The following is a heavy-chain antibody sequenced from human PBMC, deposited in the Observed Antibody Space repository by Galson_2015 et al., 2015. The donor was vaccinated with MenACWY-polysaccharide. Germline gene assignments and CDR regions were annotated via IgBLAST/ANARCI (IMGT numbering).Heavy chain of an antibody. Sequence: SLRLSCAASGFTFSGFWMSWVRQAPGKRLEWVANIKQDGSEKYYVDSVKGRFTISRDNAKNSLYLQMNSLRAEDTAVYYCAGYRDSSGRRFDYWGQGTLVTVSS. D-gene: IGHD6-19*01. CDR3: AGYRDSSGRRFDY. CDR1: GFTFSGFW. V-gene: IGHV3-7*01. CDR2: IKQDGSEK. J-gene: IGHJ4*02.